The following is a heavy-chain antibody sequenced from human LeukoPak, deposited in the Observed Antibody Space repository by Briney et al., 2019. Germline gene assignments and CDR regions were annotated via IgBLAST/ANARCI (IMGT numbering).Heavy chain of an antibody. CDR2: IIPILGIA. Sequence: SVKVSCKASGGTFSSYAISWVRQAPGQGLEWMGRIIPILGIANYAQKFQGRVTVTTDESTSTAYMELSSLRSEDTAVYYCARAPRKYGGEAIFGDNWFDPWGQGTLVTVSS. CDR3: ARAPRKYGGEAIFGDNWFDP. V-gene: IGHV1-69*04. CDR1: GGTFSSYA. D-gene: IGHD3-3*01. J-gene: IGHJ5*02.